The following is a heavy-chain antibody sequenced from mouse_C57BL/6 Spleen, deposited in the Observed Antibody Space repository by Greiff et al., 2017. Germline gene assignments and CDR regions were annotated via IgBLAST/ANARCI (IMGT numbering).Heavy chain of an antibody. D-gene: IGHD4-1*02. CDR1: GFTFSNYW. J-gene: IGHJ2*01. Sequence: DVHLVESGGGLVQPGGSMKLSCVASGFTFSNYWMNWVRQSPEKGLEWVAQIRLKSDNYATQYAVSVKGRFTISRDDSKSSVYLQMNNLRAEDTGICYCTGPNWDGGGYWGQGTTLTVSS. CDR2: IRLKSDNYAT. V-gene: IGHV6-3*01. CDR3: TGPNWDGGGY.